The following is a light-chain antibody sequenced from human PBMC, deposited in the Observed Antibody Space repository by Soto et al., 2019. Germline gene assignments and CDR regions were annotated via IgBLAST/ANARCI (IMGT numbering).Light chain of an antibody. J-gene: IGKJ5*01. Sequence: EIVRTQSPATLSVSPGERATLSCRASQSVSSNLAWYQQKPGQAPRLLIYGASTRATGFPARFSGSGSGTEFTLTISSLQSEDFAVYYCQQYNYWPPITFGQGTRLEIK. CDR2: GAS. CDR3: QQYNYWPPIT. V-gene: IGKV3-15*01. CDR1: QSVSSN.